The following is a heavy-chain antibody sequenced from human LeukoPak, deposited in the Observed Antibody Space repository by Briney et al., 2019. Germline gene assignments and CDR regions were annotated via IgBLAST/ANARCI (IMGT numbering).Heavy chain of an antibody. J-gene: IGHJ4*02. CDR3: AKDAPPSYSSSSRLSFYFDY. V-gene: IGHV3-30*18. CDR1: GFTFSNYG. Sequence: PGRSLRLSSAASGFTFSNYGMHWVRQAPGKGLEWVAVISYDGRDKCYADSVKGRFTISRDNSQNTLYLLGNSLRDDDTAVYYCAKDAPPSYSSSSRLSFYFDYWGQGALVTVSS. D-gene: IGHD6-6*01. CDR2: ISYDGRDK.